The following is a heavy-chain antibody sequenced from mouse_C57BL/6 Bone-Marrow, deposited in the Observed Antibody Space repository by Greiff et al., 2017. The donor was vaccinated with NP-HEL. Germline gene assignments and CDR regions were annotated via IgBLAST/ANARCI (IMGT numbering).Heavy chain of an antibody. V-gene: IGHV5-17*01. CDR3: ARPPYYEYDEDWFAY. Sequence: EVKLVESGGGLVKPGGSLKLSCAASGFTFSDYGMHWVRQAPEKGLEWVAYISSGSSTIYYADTVKGRFTISRDNAKNPLFLQMTSLRSEDTAMYYCARPPYYEYDEDWFAYWGQGTLVTVSA. CDR1: GFTFSDYG. D-gene: IGHD2-4*01. CDR2: ISSGSSTI. J-gene: IGHJ3*01.